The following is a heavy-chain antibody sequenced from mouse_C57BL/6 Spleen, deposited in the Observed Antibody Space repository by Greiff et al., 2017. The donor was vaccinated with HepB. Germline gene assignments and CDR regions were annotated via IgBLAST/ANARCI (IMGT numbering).Heavy chain of an antibody. V-gene: IGHV1-50*01. J-gene: IGHJ3*01. D-gene: IGHD1-1*01. CDR1: GYTFTSYW. CDR2: IDPSDSYT. Sequence: VQLQQSGAELVKPGASVKLSCKASGYTFTSYWMQWVKQRPGQGLEWIGEIDPSDSYTNYNQKFKGKATLTVDTSSSTAYMQLSSLKSEDSAVYYCARLLYGSSYRFAYWGQGTLVTVSA. CDR3: ARLLYGSSYRFAY.